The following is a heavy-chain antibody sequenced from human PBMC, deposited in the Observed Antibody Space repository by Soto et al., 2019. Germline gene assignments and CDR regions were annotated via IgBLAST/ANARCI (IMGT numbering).Heavy chain of an antibody. CDR1: GGTFSSYT. Sequence: SVKVSCKASGGTFSSYTISWVRQAPGQGLEWMGRIIPILGIANYAQKFQGRVTITADKSTSTAYMELSSLRSEDTAVYYCASGDLHCSSTSCPHYYYYYYMDFWGKGTTVTVSS. CDR3: ASGDLHCSSTSCPHYYYYYYMDF. J-gene: IGHJ6*03. D-gene: IGHD2-2*01. V-gene: IGHV1-69*02. CDR2: IIPILGIA.